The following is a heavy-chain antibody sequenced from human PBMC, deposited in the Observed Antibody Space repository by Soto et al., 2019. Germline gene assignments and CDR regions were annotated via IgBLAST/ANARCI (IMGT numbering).Heavy chain of an antibody. CDR3: AKEGLEYSSSSFPLDY. D-gene: IGHD6-6*01. CDR1: GFTFSSYG. CDR2: ISYDGSNK. J-gene: IGHJ4*02. V-gene: IGHV3-30*18. Sequence: GGSLRLSCAAFGFTFSSYGMHWVRQAPGKGLEWVAVISYDGSNKYYADSVKGRFTISRDNSKNTLYLQMNSLRAEDTAVYYCAKEGLEYSSSSFPLDYWGQGTLVTVSS.